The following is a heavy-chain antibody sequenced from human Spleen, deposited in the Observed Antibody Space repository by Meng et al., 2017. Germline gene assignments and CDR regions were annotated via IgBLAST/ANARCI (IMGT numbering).Heavy chain of an antibody. V-gene: IGHV1-18*01. J-gene: IGHJ4*02. Sequence: QGQVVQSGGEVKKPGASVKVSCDASGYTLSSDGFSWVRQAPGQGLEWLGWINVYNGKTDYALKFQDRVTMTTDTFTNTAYMELRSLRSDDTAVHYCATRGNPYLNCWGQGTLVTVSS. CDR1: GYTLSSDG. CDR3: ATRGNPYLNC. CDR2: INVYNGKT.